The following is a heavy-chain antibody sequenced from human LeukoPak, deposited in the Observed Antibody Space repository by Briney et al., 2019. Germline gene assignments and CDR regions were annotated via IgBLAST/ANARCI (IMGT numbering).Heavy chain of an antibody. V-gene: IGHV4-59*01. D-gene: IGHD3-10*01. J-gene: IGHJ5*02. CDR1: GGSISSYY. CDR3: ARKRFGANWFDP. CDR2: IYYSGST. Sequence: SETLSLTCTVSGGSISSYYWSWIRQPPGKGLEWIGYIYYSGSTNYNPSLKSRVTISVDTSKNQFSLKLNSVTAADTAVYYCARKRFGANWFDPWGQGTLVTVSS.